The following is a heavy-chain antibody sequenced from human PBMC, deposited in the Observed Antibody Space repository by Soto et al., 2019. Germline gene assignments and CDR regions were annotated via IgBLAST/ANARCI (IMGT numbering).Heavy chain of an antibody. D-gene: IGHD3-3*01. V-gene: IGHV6-1*01. CDR1: GDSVSSNSAA. J-gene: IGHJ4*02. CDR2: TYYRSKWFN. CDR3: VRDGDGSGRTDFQY. Sequence: LSLTCAISGDSVSSNSAAWNWIRQSPSRGLEWLGRTYYRSKWFNEYALSVKSQISISADTSKNQFSLQLNSVTLEDTAVYYCVRDGDGSGRTDFQYWGQGTLVTVSS.